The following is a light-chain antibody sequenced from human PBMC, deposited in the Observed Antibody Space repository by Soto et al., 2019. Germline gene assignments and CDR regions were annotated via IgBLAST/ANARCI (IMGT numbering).Light chain of an antibody. CDR1: SSNIGTYNL. J-gene: IGLJ3*02. CDR2: EGT. V-gene: IGLV2-23*01. Sequence: QSALTQPASVSGSPGQSITISCPGTSSNIGTYNLVSWYQRHPGKAPKLIIYEGTKRPSGISYRFSGSKSANTASLTISGLQAEDEADYYCCSFAGSSIWVYGGGTKLTVL. CDR3: CSFAGSSIWV.